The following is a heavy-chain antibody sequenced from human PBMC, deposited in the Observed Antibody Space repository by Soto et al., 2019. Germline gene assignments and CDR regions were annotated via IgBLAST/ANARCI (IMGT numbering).Heavy chain of an antibody. D-gene: IGHD2-15*01. CDR3: AKHHFTGNQIFADFDI. V-gene: IGHV3-23*01. Sequence: GGSLRLCCAITGFTSSSYAMSWVRQAPGKGLEWVSSIGDSDIYYADSVKGRVTFSRDNSKNMLFLVMNSLRADDTAVYYCAKHHFTGNQIFADFDILCQGTMLTVSS. CDR1: GFTSSSYA. CDR2: IGDSDI. J-gene: IGHJ3*02.